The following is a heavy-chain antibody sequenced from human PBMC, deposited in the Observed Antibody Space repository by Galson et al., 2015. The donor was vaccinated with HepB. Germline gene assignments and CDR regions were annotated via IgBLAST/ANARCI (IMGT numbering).Heavy chain of an antibody. CDR2: ISAYNGNT. V-gene: IGHV1-18*01. CDR3: ARLYRGGWPHECFDY. Sequence: SVKVSCKASGYTFTSYAISWVRQAPGQGLEWMGWISAYNGNTNYAQKVQGRVTMTTDTSTSTVYMELRSLRSDDTAVYYCARLYRGGWPHECFDYWGQGTLVSVSS. D-gene: IGHD6-19*01. CDR1: GYTFTSYA. J-gene: IGHJ4*02.